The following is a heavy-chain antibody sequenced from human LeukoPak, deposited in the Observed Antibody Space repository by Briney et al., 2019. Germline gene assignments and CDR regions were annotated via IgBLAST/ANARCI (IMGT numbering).Heavy chain of an antibody. J-gene: IGHJ4*02. CDR3: AKAWPAAGTFDS. Sequence: TGGSLRLPCAASGSTFSSCAMTWVRQAPGKGLEWVSTILPGGGDTYYADSVKGRFTISRDTSKNTPYLQMNTLRVEDTAVYYCAKAWPAAGTFDSWGQGSLVTVSS. V-gene: IGHV3-23*01. CDR2: ILPGGGDT. CDR1: GSTFSSCA. D-gene: IGHD6-13*01.